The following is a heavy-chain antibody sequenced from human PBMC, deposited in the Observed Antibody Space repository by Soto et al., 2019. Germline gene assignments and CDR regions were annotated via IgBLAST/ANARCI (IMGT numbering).Heavy chain of an antibody. CDR1: GGSVSSGSYY. Sequence: SETLSLTCTVSGGSVSSGSYYWSWIRQPPGKGLEWIGYIYYSGSTDYNPSPKSRVTISVDTSKNQFSLTLSSVTAADTAVYYCAREPTDSAYISAWGQGTLVTVSS. V-gene: IGHV4-61*01. J-gene: IGHJ4*02. D-gene: IGHD5-12*01. CDR2: IYYSGST. CDR3: AREPTDSAYISA.